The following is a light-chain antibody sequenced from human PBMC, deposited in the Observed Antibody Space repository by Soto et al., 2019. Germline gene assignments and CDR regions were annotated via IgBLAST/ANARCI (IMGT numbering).Light chain of an antibody. Sequence: QSVLTQPPSASGTPGQRVTISCSGGSSNIGTNAVNWYQQLPGTAPKLLIYNNNQRPSGVPDRFYGSKSGTSASLAISGLQSEEEADYYCAAWDDSLNGYVFGTGTKLTVL. CDR3: AAWDDSLNGYV. J-gene: IGLJ1*01. V-gene: IGLV1-44*01. CDR1: SSNIGTNA. CDR2: NNN.